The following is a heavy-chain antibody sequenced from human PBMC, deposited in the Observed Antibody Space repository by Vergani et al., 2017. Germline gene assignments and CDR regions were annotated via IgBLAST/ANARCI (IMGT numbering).Heavy chain of an antibody. Sequence: QVQVVQSGAEVKKSGASVKVSFKTSGYTFSNYYMHWFRQAPGQGLEWMGIINPSGGHTNYAQKFQGRVTMTRDTSTSTVYMELSSLRSEDTAIYYCARGDYGILTGYRYWGQGTLVTVSA. V-gene: IGHV1-46*03. J-gene: IGHJ4*02. CDR1: GYTFSNYY. D-gene: IGHD3-9*01. CDR2: INPSGGHT. CDR3: ARGDYGILTGYRY.